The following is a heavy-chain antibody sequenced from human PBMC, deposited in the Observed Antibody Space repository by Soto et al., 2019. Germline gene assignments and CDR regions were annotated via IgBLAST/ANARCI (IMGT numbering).Heavy chain of an antibody. D-gene: IGHD3-9*01. Sequence: QVQVVESGGGVVQPGRSLRLSCEASASGFIFSNYGMHWVRQAPGKGLEWVAVISYDGSHIYYADSVKGRFTISRDNSKNTLYLQMNSLRVEDTAVYYCTRAAFLTGYYSGYFDYWGQGTLVTVSS. CDR3: TRAAFLTGYYSGYFDY. J-gene: IGHJ4*02. V-gene: IGHV3-30*03. CDR2: ISYDGSHI. CDR1: GFIFSNYG.